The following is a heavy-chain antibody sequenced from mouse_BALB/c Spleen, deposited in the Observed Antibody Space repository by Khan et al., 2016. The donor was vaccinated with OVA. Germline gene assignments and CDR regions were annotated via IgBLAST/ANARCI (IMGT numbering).Heavy chain of an antibody. CDR2: INYSGGT. Sequence: EVQLQESGPGLVKPSQSLSLTCTVTGYSITSDYAWNWIRQFPGNKLEWMGYINYSGGTSYLPSLKSRISITRATSKNQFFLQLHSVTTKDSATYYCARWFAYWGQGTLVTVS. CDR1: GYSITSDYA. V-gene: IGHV3-2*02. J-gene: IGHJ3*01. CDR3: ARWFAY.